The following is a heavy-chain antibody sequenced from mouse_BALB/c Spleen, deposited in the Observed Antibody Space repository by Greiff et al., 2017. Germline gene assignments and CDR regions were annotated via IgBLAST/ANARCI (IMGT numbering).Heavy chain of an antibody. CDR2: IYPGDGDT. J-gene: IGHJ4*01. CDR1: GYTFTSYW. CDR3: ARGLLRYYAMDY. V-gene: IGHV1-87*01. Sequence: QVQLKESGAELARPGASVKLSCKASGYTFTSYWMQWVKQRPGQGLEWIGAIYPGDGDTRYTQKFKGKATLTADKSSSTAYMQLSSLASEDSAVYYCARGLLRYYAMDYWGQGTSVTVSS. D-gene: IGHD2-3*01.